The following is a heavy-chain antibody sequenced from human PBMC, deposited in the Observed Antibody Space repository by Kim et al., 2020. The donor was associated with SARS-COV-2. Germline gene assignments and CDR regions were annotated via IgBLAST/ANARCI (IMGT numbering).Heavy chain of an antibody. CDR1: GFIFSDYY. Sequence: GGSLRLSCAASGFIFSDYYMSWIRQAPGKGLEWVSYISRSGSTIYYVDSVKGRFTISRDNAKNSLFLKMNSLRAEDTAVYYCARGPGYYYDSSSMVAFEIWGQGTMVTVSS. J-gene: IGHJ3*02. D-gene: IGHD3-22*01. CDR2: ISRSGSTI. V-gene: IGHV3-11*01. CDR3: ARGPGYYYDSSSMVAFEI.